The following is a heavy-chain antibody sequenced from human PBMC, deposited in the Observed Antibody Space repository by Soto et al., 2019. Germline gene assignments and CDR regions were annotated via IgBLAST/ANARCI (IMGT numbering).Heavy chain of an antibody. CDR3: AKDGLHYDFWSGYLAPYHLDY. D-gene: IGHD3-3*01. CDR1: GFTFDDYA. Sequence: PGGSLRLSCAASGFTFDDYAMHWVRQAPGKGLEWVSGISWNSGSIGHADSVKGRFTISRDNAKNSLYLQMNSLRAEDTALYYCAKDGLHYDFWSGYLAPYHLDYWGQGTLVTVSS. V-gene: IGHV3-9*01. CDR2: ISWNSGSI. J-gene: IGHJ4*02.